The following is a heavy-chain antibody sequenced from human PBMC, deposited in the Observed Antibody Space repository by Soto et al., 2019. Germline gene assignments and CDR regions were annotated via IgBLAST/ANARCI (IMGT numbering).Heavy chain of an antibody. V-gene: IGHV1-8*01. CDR1: GYTFTSYD. D-gene: IGHD4-17*01. J-gene: IGHJ6*01. CDR2: MNPNSGNT. CDR3: ARDMTIRGMDV. Sequence: QVQLVQSGAEVKKPGASVKVSCKASGYTFTSYDINWVRQATGQGLEWMGWMNPNSGNTGYAQKFQGRVTMTRNTSISTAYVELSGLRFEDMAVYYWARDMTIRGMDVWGQGTTVTVSS.